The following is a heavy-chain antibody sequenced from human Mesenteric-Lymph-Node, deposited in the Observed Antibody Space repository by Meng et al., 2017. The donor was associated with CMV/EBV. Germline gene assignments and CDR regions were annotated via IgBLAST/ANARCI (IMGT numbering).Heavy chain of an antibody. CDR2: IKQDGSEK. CDR1: GFTFSSYW. D-gene: IGHD6-13*01. J-gene: IGHJ4*02. V-gene: IGHV3-7*01. Sequence: GESLKISCAASGFTFSSYWMSWVRQAPGKGLGWVANIKQDGSEKYYVDSVKGRFTISRDNAKNSLYLQMNSLRAEDTAVYYCARVKYSSSWYKYFDYWGQGTLVTVSS. CDR3: ARVKYSSSWYKYFDY.